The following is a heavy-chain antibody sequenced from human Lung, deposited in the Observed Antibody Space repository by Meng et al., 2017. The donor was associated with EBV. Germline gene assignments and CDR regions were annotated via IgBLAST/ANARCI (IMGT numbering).Heavy chain of an antibody. Sequence: VWSGGVCVQPGASLILFCASSVFIFDDYGMHWGRQGPGNGLEWVLFITWNGGISHYADSVKGRFTVTRDNNKNCLYLQMNSLRPEDSALYYCAKGFGDHWGQGTLVTVSS. CDR1: VFIFDDYG. CDR2: ITWNGGIS. CDR3: AKGFGDH. J-gene: IGHJ4*02. V-gene: IGHV3-43D*03. D-gene: IGHD3-10*01.